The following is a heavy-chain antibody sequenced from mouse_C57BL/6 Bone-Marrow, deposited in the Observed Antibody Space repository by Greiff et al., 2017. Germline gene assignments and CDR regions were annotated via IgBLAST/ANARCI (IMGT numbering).Heavy chain of an antibody. J-gene: IGHJ2*01. V-gene: IGHV5-6*01. CDR1: GFTFSSYG. CDR2: ISSGGSYT. D-gene: IGHD1-1*01. CDR3: ARERVVATYYFDY. Sequence: EVMLVESGGDLVKPGGSLKLSCAASGFTFSSYGMSWVRQTPDKRLEWVATISSGGSYTYYPDSVKGRFTISRDNAKNTLYLQMSSLKSEDTAMYYCARERVVATYYFDYGGQGTTLTVSS.